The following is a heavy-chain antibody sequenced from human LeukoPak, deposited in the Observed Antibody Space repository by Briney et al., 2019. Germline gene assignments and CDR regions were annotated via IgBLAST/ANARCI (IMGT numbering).Heavy chain of an antibody. CDR1: GFTFSSYA. CDR2: ISDSGGST. CDR3: ATYDFWSGYGVGY. J-gene: IGHJ4*02. D-gene: IGHD3-3*01. V-gene: IGHV3-23*01. Sequence: TGGSLRLSCAASGFTFSSYALSWVRQAPGKGVGWVSAISDSGGSTYYADSVKGRFTISRDNSKNTLYLQMNSLRAEDTAVYYCATYDFWSGYGVGYWGQGTLVTVSS.